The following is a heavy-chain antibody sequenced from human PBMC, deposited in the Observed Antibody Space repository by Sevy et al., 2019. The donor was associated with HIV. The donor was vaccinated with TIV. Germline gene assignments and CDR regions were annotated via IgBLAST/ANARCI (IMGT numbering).Heavy chain of an antibody. CDR2: ISGSGGST. D-gene: IGHD4-4*01. CDR1: GFTFSSYA. J-gene: IGHJ4*02. V-gene: IGHV3-23*01. CDR3: ANGRDDYSNYFPTYYFDY. Sequence: GGSLRLSCAASGFTFSSYAMSWVRQAPGKGLEWVSDISGSGGSTYYADSVKGRFTISRDNSKNTLYLQMNSLRAEDTAVYYCANGRDDYSNYFPTYYFDYWGQGTLVTVSS.